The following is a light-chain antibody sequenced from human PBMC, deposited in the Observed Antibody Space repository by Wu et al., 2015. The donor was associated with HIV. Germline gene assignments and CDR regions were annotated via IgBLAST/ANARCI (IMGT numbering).Light chain of an antibody. J-gene: IGKJ4*01. Sequence: DIQMTQSPSTLSASVGDRVTITCRASQSISTWLAWYQQKPGKAPKLLIYQASSLESGVPSRFSGSGSGTEFTLTISRLEPEDFAVYYCQHYGASPPFAFGGGTRVEIK. CDR3: QHYGASPPFA. CDR2: QAS. V-gene: IGKV1-5*03. CDR1: QSISTW.